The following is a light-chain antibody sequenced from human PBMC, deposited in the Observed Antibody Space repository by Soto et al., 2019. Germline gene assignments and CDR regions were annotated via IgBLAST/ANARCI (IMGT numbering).Light chain of an antibody. CDR3: ASYTTSSTDV. J-gene: IGLJ1*01. CDR1: SSDVGGYSY. CDR2: DVS. V-gene: IGLV2-14*01. Sequence: SVLTQPASVSGSPGQSIAISCTGTSSDVGGYSYVSWYKQQPGKATKLVISDVSNRPSGVSDHFSGSKSGNTASLTISWLQTEDEADYYCASYTTSSTDVFGTGTKVTVL.